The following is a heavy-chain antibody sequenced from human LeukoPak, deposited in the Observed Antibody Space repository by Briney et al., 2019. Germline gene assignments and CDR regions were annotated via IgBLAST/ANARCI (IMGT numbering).Heavy chain of an antibody. Sequence: PGGSLRLSCAASGFTFSSYGMFWVRQAPGKGLERVAVISYDGINKYYADSVKGRFIISRDNSKNPLYLQMDRPRAEDTAVYYCAEASLDTDWGVFDYWGQGTLVTVSS. J-gene: IGHJ4*02. CDR2: ISYDGINK. D-gene: IGHD7-27*01. V-gene: IGHV3-30*18. CDR1: GFTFSSYG. CDR3: AEASLDTDWGVFDY.